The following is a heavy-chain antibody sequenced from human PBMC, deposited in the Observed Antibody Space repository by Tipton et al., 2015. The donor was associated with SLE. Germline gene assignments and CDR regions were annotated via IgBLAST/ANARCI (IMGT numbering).Heavy chain of an antibody. Sequence: SLRLSCAASGFTFSSYAMHWVRQAPGKGLEWVAVISYDGSNKYYADSVKGRFTISRDNSKNTLYLQMNSLRAEDTAVYYCASVGRQCPLRCYYYYMDVWGKGTTVTVSS. V-gene: IGHV3-30-3*01. CDR3: ASVGRQCPLRCYYYYMDV. J-gene: IGHJ6*03. D-gene: IGHD3/OR15-3a*01. CDR2: ISYDGSNK. CDR1: GFTFSSYA.